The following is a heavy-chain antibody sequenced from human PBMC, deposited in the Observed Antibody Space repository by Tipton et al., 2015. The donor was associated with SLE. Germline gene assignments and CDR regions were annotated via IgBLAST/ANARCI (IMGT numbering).Heavy chain of an antibody. V-gene: IGHV4-59*01. CDR1: GGSIDTYY. Sequence: TLSLTCTVSGGSIDTYYWSWIRQPPGKGLEWIGYIFYDGSTKYNPSLKSRLTISLDTPKNQFSMNLSSVTAADTAVYYCARLKVAAGTWWFDPWGQGILVTVSS. D-gene: IGHD6-13*01. CDR2: IFYDGST. CDR3: ARLKVAAGTWWFDP. J-gene: IGHJ5*02.